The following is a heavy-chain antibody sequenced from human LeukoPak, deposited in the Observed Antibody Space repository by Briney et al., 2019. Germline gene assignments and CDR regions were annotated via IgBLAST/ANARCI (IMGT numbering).Heavy chain of an antibody. J-gene: IGHJ4*02. CDR1: GGSITSYY. CDR2: IYSNENT. D-gene: IGHD2-15*01. CDR3: ARGGTTPYYFDD. Sequence: PSETLSLTCTVSGGSITSYYWSWIRQPAGKGLEWIGRIYSNENTNYNPSLKSRFTMSVDTSKNQFSLKLSSVTAADTAVYYCARGGTTPYYFDDWGQGTLVTVSS. V-gene: IGHV4-4*07.